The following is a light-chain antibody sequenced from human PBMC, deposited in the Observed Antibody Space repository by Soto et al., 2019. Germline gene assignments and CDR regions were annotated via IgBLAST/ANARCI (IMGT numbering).Light chain of an antibody. CDR1: QSLSNTF. CDR3: QQYGTSEII. Sequence: DIVMTQSPLSLPVTPGEPASMCFGASQSLSNTFIGWYHQKPGQAPRLLIYDTSSRATGIPDRFSGSGSGTDFTLTISRLEPEDFSVFYCQQYGTSEIIFGQGTRLEIK. V-gene: IGKV3-20*01. J-gene: IGKJ5*01. CDR2: DTS.